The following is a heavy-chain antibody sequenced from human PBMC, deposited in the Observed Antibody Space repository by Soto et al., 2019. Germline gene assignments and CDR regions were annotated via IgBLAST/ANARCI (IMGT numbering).Heavy chain of an antibody. CDR1: GGSLSHYY. V-gene: IGHV4-34*01. D-gene: IGHD6-13*01. CDR2: INDSGST. Sequence: QVQLQQWGAGLLKPSETLSLTCAVYGGSLSHYYWTWVRQPPGKGLEWIGEINDSGSTNYNPSLKSRVSIAVDTSKNQFSLKLSSLTAADTAVFYCARPLGAGAAAGRNDFEIWGQGTMVTVSS. CDR3: ARPLGAGAAAGRNDFEI. J-gene: IGHJ3*02.